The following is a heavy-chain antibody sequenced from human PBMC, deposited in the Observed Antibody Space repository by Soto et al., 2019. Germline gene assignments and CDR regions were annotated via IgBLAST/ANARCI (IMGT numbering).Heavy chain of an antibody. CDR3: TTGSVEGF. Sequence: EVQLVDSGGGLVKPGGSLRLSCEASGFSFSNAWMNWVRQAPGKGLEWVGRIKTRDVGERTNYAAPVQGRFTISRDDSKNTLYLQMNSLKTEDTAVYYCTTGSVEGFWGQGTTVTVSS. CDR1: GFSFSNAW. J-gene: IGHJ6*02. V-gene: IGHV3-15*07. D-gene: IGHD2-15*01. CDR2: IKTRDVGERT.